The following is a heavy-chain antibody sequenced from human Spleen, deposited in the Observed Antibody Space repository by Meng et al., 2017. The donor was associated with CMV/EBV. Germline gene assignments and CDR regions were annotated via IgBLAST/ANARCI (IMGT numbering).Heavy chain of an antibody. CDR3: ARDVDDFWSGYFDY. V-gene: IGHV3-11*04. Sequence: SGFTFSDYYMSWIRQAPGKGLEWVSYISSSGSTMYYADSLKGRFTISRDNAKNSLYLQMNSLRAEDTAVYYCARDVDDFWSGYFDYWGQGTLVTVSS. CDR1: GFTFSDYY. CDR2: ISSSGSTM. J-gene: IGHJ4*02. D-gene: IGHD3-3*01.